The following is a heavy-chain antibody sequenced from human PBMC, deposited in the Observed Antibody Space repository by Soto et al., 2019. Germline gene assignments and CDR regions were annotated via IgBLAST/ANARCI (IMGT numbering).Heavy chain of an antibody. CDR1: GDSVSSNSAA. Sequence: SQTLSLTCAISGDSVSSNSAAWNWIRQSPSRGLEWLGRTYYRSKWYNDYAVSVKSRITINPDTSKNQFSLQLNSVTPEDTAVYYCARDLLVRGVIPETKITPAKTYYYYYMDVWGKGTTVTVSS. CDR2: TYYRSKWYN. CDR3: ARDLLVRGVIPETKITPAKTYYYYYMDV. V-gene: IGHV6-1*01. D-gene: IGHD3-10*01. J-gene: IGHJ6*03.